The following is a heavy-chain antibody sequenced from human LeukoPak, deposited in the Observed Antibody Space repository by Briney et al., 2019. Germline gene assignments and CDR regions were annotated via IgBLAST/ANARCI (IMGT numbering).Heavy chain of an antibody. CDR3: ARERAYYDILTGYSLDY. CDR1: GGSISSYY. J-gene: IGHJ4*02. CDR2: IYTSGST. Sequence: NASETLSLTCTVSGGSISSYYWSWIRQPAGKGLEWIGRIYTSGSTNYNPSLKSRVTMSVDTSKNQFSLKLSSVTAADTAVYYCARERAYYDILTGYSLDYWGQGTLVTVSS. D-gene: IGHD3-9*01. V-gene: IGHV4-4*07.